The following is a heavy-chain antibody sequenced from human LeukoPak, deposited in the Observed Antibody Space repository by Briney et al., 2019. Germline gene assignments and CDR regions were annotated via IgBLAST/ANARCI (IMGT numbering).Heavy chain of an antibody. J-gene: IGHJ4*02. CDR3: ARLKDR. D-gene: IGHD2-15*01. CDR1: GGSISSGDYY. V-gene: IGHV4-31*03. CDR2: IYHSGRS. Sequence: SETLSLTCTVSGGSISSGDYYWSWIRQRPGRGLEWIGYIYHSGRSYYNPSLKSRITMSVDTSKNQFSLNLSSVTAADTAVYYCARLKDRWGQGTLVTVSS.